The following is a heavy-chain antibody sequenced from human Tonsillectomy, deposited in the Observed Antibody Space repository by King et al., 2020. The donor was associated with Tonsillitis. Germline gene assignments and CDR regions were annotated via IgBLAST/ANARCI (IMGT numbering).Heavy chain of an antibody. CDR1: GFTFSSDG. Sequence: VQLVESGGGVVQPGRSLRLSCTASGFTFSSDGMHWVRQAPGKGLEWVAVLWHDGSNKYYADSVKGRFTISRDNSKNTLYLQMNSLRAEDTAVYYCAGGGYQLLSGPNYYDFWSLDYWGQGTLVTVSS. D-gene: IGHD3-3*01. V-gene: IGHV3-33*01. CDR2: LWHDGSNK. CDR3: AGGGYQLLSGPNYYDFWSLDY. J-gene: IGHJ4*02.